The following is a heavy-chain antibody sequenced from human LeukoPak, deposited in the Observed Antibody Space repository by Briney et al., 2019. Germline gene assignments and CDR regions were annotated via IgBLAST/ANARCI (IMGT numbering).Heavy chain of an antibody. V-gene: IGHV3-11*01. Sequence: GGSLRLSCAASGFTFSDYYMSWIRQAPGKGLEWVSYISSSGSTIYYADSVKGRFTISRDNAKDSLYLQMNSLRAEDTAVYYCARVGLWFGEFTYYYGMDVWGQGTTVTVSS. CDR3: ARVGLWFGEFTYYYGMDV. J-gene: IGHJ6*02. CDR2: ISSSGSTI. CDR1: GFTFSDYY. D-gene: IGHD3-10*01.